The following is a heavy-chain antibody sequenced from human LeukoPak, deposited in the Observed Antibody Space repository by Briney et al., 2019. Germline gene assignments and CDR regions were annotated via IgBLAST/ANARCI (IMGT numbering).Heavy chain of an antibody. CDR1: GGSFSGYY. J-gene: IGHJ2*01. CDR2: INHSGST. D-gene: IGHD2-2*01. CDR3: ARGQGKYQTPSYKRHWYFDL. Sequence: SETLSLTCAVYGGSFSGYYWSWIRQPPGKGLEWIGEINHSGSTNYNPSLKSRVTISVDTSKNQFSPKLSSVTAADTAVYYCARGQGKYQTPSYKRHWYFDLWGRGTLVTVSS. V-gene: IGHV4-34*01.